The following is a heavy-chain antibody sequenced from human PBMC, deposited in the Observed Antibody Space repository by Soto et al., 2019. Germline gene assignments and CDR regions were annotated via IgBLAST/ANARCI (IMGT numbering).Heavy chain of an antibody. Sequence: QVQLVQSGPEVKKPGASVKVSCKASGYAFASHGMSWVRQAPGQGLEWMGWISAYSGNTDYAQKLQGRVTMTTDTSTSTVYMELRSLTSDDTAVYYCARDRSTNDYWGQGTLVTVSS. CDR3: ARDRSTNDY. J-gene: IGHJ4*02. V-gene: IGHV1-18*01. CDR2: ISAYSGNT. CDR1: GYAFASHG.